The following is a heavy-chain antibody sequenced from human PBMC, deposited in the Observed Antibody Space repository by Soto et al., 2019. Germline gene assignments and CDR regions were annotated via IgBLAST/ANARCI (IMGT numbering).Heavy chain of an antibody. Sequence: ASVKVSCKASKYTFTNYAIHWVHQAPGQSLEWMGWVDTGNGNTKYPQKFQDRVTITRDTYANTADMELSSLTSEDTAVYYCARDAKWDPRGVEAQQDGYFDYWGQGTLVTVSS. V-gene: IGHV1-3*04. D-gene: IGHD1-26*01. CDR2: VDTGNGNT. CDR1: KYTFTNYA. CDR3: ARDAKWDPRGVEAQQDGYFDY. J-gene: IGHJ4*02.